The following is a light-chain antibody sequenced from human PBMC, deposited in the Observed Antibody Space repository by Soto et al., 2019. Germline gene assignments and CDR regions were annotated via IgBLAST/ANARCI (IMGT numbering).Light chain of an antibody. CDR3: QQYFRPWT. Sequence: DIVMTQSPDSLAVSLGERATINCKSSQSVLYSSNNKTYFAWYQQKPGQPPKLLIYWASTRESGVPDRFSGSGSGTDFTLTISSLQAEDVAVYYCQQYFRPWTFGQGTKVEIK. CDR2: WAS. CDR1: QSVLYSSNNKTY. V-gene: IGKV4-1*01. J-gene: IGKJ1*01.